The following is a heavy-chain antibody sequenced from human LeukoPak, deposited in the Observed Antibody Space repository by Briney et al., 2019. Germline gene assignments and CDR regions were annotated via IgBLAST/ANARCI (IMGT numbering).Heavy chain of an antibody. CDR1: GLTFNIYA. D-gene: IGHD6-6*01. Sequence: GGSLRLSCAASGLTFNIYAMSWVRQAPWERLQWVSGISDSGSNTYYADSVRGRFTISRDNSKNTLYLQMNSLRAEDTAVYYCARHRSSWLIDYWGQGTLVTVSS. CDR2: ISDSGSNT. V-gene: IGHV3-23*01. CDR3: ARHRSSWLIDY. J-gene: IGHJ4*02.